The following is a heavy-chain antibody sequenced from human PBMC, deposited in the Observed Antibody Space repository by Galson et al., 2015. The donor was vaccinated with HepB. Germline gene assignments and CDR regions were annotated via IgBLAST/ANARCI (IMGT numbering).Heavy chain of an antibody. D-gene: IGHD3-9*01. J-gene: IGHJ4*02. CDR2: ISYDGSNK. CDR3: ARDAYYDILTGYYY. Sequence: SLRLSCAASGFTFSAFGMHWVRQAPGKGLEWVALISYDGSNKYYADSLKGRFTISRDNSKKTLYLQMNSLRAEDTAVYYCARDAYYDILTGYYYWGQGTLVTVSS. CDR1: GFTFSAFG. V-gene: IGHV3-30*03.